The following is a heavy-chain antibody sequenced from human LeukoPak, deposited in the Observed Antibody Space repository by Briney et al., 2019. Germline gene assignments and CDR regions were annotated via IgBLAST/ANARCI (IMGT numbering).Heavy chain of an antibody. D-gene: IGHD2-15*01. V-gene: IGHV4-39*01. Sequence: SETLSLTCTVSGGSISSSSYYWGWIRQPPGKGLEWIGSIYYSGSTYYNPSLKSRVTISVDTSKNQFSLKLSSVTATDTAVYYCARGPIVVVVAATLGAWFDPWGQGTLVTVSS. CDR3: ARGPIVVVVAATLGAWFDP. J-gene: IGHJ5*02. CDR2: IYYSGST. CDR1: GGSISSSSYY.